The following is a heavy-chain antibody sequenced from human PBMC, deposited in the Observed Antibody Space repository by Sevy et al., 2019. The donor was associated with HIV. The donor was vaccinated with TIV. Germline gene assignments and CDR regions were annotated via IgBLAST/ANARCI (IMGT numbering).Heavy chain of an antibody. J-gene: IGHJ3*02. CDR2: ISGSGGST. V-gene: IGHV3-23*01. D-gene: IGHD3-3*01. CDR3: AKDLLSRASLRFLEWLRVDDAFDI. Sequence: GGSLRLSCAASGFTFSSYAMTWVRQAPGKGLEWVSAISGSGGSTYYADSVKGRFTISRDNSKNTLYLQMNSLRAEDTAVYYCAKDLLSRASLRFLEWLRVDDAFDIWGQGTMVTVSS. CDR1: GFTFSSYA.